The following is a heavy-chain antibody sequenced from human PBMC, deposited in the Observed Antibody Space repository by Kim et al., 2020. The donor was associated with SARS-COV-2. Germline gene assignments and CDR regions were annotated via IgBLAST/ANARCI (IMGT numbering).Heavy chain of an antibody. Sequence: GGSLRLSCVASGFPFSSYWMTWVRQAPGKGLEWVASIKGDGSEKHYVDSGKGRFTISRDNAMDSFYLQMNGLRVEDTAVYYCMGTGTYSYWGQGTLVTVS. CDR2: IKGDGSEK. CDR1: GFPFSSYW. V-gene: IGHV3-7*01. D-gene: IGHD2-21*02. CDR3: MGTGTYSY. J-gene: IGHJ1*01.